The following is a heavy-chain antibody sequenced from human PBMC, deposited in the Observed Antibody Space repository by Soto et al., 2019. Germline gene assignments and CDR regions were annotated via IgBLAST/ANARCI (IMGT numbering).Heavy chain of an antibody. J-gene: IGHJ4*02. CDR1: GYKFGSAW. Sequence: GVSLKISGKGVGYKFGSAWSGGVRQMPGKGLEWMGIIKPGTSDIRYSPSCRGHVTISADEAVSTAYLQWSSLKASDTAIYYCARQLSHICDSWGQGTLVTVSS. CDR3: ARQLSHICDS. V-gene: IGHV5-51*01. D-gene: IGHD3-3*02. CDR2: IKPGTSDI.